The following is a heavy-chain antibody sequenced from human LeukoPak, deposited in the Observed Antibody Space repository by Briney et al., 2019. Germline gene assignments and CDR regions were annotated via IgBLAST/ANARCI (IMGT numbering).Heavy chain of an antibody. Sequence: GGSLRLSCAASGFTFSSYAMSWVRQAPGKGLEWVSAISGSGGSTYYADSVKGRFTISRDNAKNSLYLQMNSLRAEDTAVYYCARVVVPAAIYRGYFDYWGQGTLVTVSS. J-gene: IGHJ4*02. D-gene: IGHD2-2*02. CDR2: ISGSGGST. V-gene: IGHV3-23*01. CDR3: ARVVVPAAIYRGYFDY. CDR1: GFTFSSYA.